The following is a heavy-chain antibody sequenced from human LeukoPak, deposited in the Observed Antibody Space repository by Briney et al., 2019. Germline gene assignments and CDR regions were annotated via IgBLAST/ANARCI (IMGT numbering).Heavy chain of an antibody. Sequence: GGSLRLSCVASGCTFSTYAMSWVRRAPGKGLEWVSIISASGDSTSYIDSVKGRFTISRDQSTNTLWLQMDRLRAEDSAIYYCAKGAKANINTWFDQWGQGALVTASS. CDR1: GCTFSTYA. J-gene: IGHJ5*02. D-gene: IGHD3-22*01. CDR2: ISASGDST. V-gene: IGHV3-23*01. CDR3: AKGAKANINTWFDQ.